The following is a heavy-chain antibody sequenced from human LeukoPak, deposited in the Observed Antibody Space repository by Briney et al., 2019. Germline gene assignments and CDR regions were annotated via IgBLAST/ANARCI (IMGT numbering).Heavy chain of an antibody. D-gene: IGHD3-10*01. J-gene: IGHJ4*02. V-gene: IGHV5-51*01. CDR2: IYPDGSDI. CDR3: ARGKREFPGSGSYSTHFEY. CDR1: GYSFDTHW. Sequence: GESLKISCEGSGYSFDTHWIGWVRQMPGKGLEWTGIIYPDGSDIRYSPSFQGQVTMSADKSIRTAYLHWSSLKASDTAMHYCARGKREFPGSGSYSTHFEYWGQGTLVTVSS.